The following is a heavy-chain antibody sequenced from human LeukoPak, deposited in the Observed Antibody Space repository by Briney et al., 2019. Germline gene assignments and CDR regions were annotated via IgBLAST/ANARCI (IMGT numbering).Heavy chain of an antibody. Sequence: GASVKVSCKASGYTFTGYYMHWVRQAPGQGLEWMGWINPNSGGTNYAQKFQGWVTMTRDTSISTAYMEPSRLRSDDTAVYYCARDGGRVVDDILTGYYIDYWGQGTLVTVSS. D-gene: IGHD3-9*01. CDR2: INPNSGGT. J-gene: IGHJ4*02. V-gene: IGHV1-2*04. CDR3: ARDGGRVVDDILTGYYIDY. CDR1: GYTFTGYY.